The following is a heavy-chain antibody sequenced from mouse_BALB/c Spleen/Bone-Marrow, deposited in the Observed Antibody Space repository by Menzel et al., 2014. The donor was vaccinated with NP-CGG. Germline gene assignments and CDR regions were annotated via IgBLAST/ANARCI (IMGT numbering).Heavy chain of an antibody. CDR2: INPSSGYT. Sequence: VQLQQSGAELARPGASVKMSCKASGYTFTSYTMHWVKQRPGQGLEWIGYINPSSGYTNYNQKFKDKATLTADKSSSTAYMQLSSLTSEDSAIYDYARSSNYAEVDYWGQGTTLTIAS. CDR1: GYTFTSYT. CDR3: ARSSNYAEVDY. D-gene: IGHD2-5*01. V-gene: IGHV1-4*01. J-gene: IGHJ2*01.